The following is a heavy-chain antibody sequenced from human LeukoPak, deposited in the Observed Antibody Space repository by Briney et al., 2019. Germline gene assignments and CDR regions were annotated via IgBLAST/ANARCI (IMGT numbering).Heavy chain of an antibody. Sequence: ASVTVSCKASGYTYSGTGWYLYWLRQAPGQGLECMGWIYPNNGATAYAQKFQGRVAMTRDTSITTAYMELSSLRPDDTVVYYCARDGPAQMVDFDYWGQGTLVTVSS. V-gene: IGHV1-2*02. CDR3: ARDGPAQMVDFDY. J-gene: IGHJ4*02. D-gene: IGHD3-10*01. CDR2: IYPNNGAT. CDR1: GYTYSGTGWY.